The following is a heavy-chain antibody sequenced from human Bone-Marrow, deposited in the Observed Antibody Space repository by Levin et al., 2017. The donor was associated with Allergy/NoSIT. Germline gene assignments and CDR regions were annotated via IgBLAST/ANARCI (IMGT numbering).Heavy chain of an antibody. J-gene: IGHJ5*02. CDR1: GFPFGDYA. D-gene: IGHD6-13*01. CDR2: IKSKRTGGST. V-gene: IGHV3-49*03. CDR3: ALGGAAAA. Sequence: GESLKISCTTSGFPFGDYAMSWFRQAPGEAPEWLGYIKSKRTGGSTKYSESLEDRLTISRDDSTGNAYLQLTSLKAEDTGVYYCALGGAAAAWGQGTQVTVSS.